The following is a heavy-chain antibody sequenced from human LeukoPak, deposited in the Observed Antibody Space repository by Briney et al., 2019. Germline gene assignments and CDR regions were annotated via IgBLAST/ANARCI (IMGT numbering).Heavy chain of an antibody. D-gene: IGHD1-1*01. J-gene: IGHJ5*02. CDR2: IYSGGYT. CDR1: GFTVSSNY. CDR3: ASYYWNAQGAS. Sequence: PGGSLRLSCAASGFTVSSNYMNWGRQAPGKGLEWVSVIYSGGYTNYADSVKGRFTISRDNSKNTLYLQMNSLRAEDTAVYYCASYYWNAQGASWGQGTLVTVSS. V-gene: IGHV3-53*01.